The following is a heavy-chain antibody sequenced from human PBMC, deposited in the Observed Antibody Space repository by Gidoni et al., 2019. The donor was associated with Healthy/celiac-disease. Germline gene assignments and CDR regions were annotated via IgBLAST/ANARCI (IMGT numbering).Heavy chain of an antibody. J-gene: IGHJ4*02. V-gene: IGHV3-7*01. CDR1: GFTFSSYW. CDR2: IKQDGSEK. D-gene: IGHD4-17*01. CDR3: ASDVWSYGDYPPFDY. Sequence: EVQLVESGGGLVQPGGSLRLSCAASGFTFSSYWMSWVRQAPGKGLEWVVNIKQDGSEKYYVDSVKGRFTISRDNAKNSLYLQMNSLRAEDTAVYYCASDVWSYGDYPPFDYWGQGTLVTVSS.